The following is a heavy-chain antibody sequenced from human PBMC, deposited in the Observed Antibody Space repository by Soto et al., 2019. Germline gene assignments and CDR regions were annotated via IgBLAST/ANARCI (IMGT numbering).Heavy chain of an antibody. CDR1: GFKISSSS. D-gene: IGHD2-15*01. CDR3: AKRRGAGGHFDY. J-gene: IGHJ4*02. V-gene: IGHV3-48*01. Sequence: GGSLRLSCAAFGFKISSSSMNWVRQAPGRGLEWVAYISDSGSNTLYADSVKGRFTVSRDTAKNTLSLQMNSLTAEDTAVYFCAKRRGAGGHFDYWGQGALVTVSS. CDR2: ISDSGSNT.